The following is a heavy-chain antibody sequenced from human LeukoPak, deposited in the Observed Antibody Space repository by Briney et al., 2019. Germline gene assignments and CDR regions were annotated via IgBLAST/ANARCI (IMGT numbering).Heavy chain of an antibody. CDR1: GFTFSSYE. CDR2: IGSFGTTI. CDR3: ARGDY. Sequence: TGGSLRLSCAASGFTFSSYEMNWVRQAPGKGLEWVSYIGSFGTTISYADSVKGRFTISRDNAKSSLYLQMSSLRAEDTAVYYCARGDYWGQGTLVTVSS. J-gene: IGHJ4*02. V-gene: IGHV3-48*03.